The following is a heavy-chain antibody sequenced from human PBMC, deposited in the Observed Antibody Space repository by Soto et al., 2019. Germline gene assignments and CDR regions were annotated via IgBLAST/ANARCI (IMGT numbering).Heavy chain of an antibody. V-gene: IGHV4-59*12. CDR2: MYNTGST. J-gene: IGHJ3*02. D-gene: IGHD3-22*01. Sequence: NPSETLSLTCTVSGGSISSYYWSWIRQPPGKGLEWIGYMYNTGSTIYNPSLKSRVTISVDTSKNQFSLRLSSVTAADTAVYYCARDTYYYDSSGPPVDAFDIWGQGTMVTVSS. CDR1: GGSISSYY. CDR3: ARDTYYYDSSGPPVDAFDI.